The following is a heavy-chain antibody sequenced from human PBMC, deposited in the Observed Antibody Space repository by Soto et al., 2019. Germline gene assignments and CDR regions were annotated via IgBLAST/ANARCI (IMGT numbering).Heavy chain of an antibody. CDR3: ARGGWNYGPGVFDV. CDR1: GYTFTDYG. J-gene: IGHJ3*01. V-gene: IGHV1-18*04. Sequence: QGQLVQSGAEVKTPGASVKVSCHASGYTFTDYGINWVRQAPGQGLEWLAWISTYNGKTHHVSTVQGRITLTTDTSTSTAYMDLRSLRSDDTAVYYCARGGWNYGPGVFDVWGQGTMVTVSS. CDR2: ISTYNGKT. D-gene: IGHD1-7*01.